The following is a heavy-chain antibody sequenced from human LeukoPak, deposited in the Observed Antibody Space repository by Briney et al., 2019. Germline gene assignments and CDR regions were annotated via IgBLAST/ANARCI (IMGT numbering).Heavy chain of an antibody. Sequence: ASVKVSCKASGYTFTNNLIHWVRQAPGQGLEWMSKINPGSGSATYAQKFQGRVTVTRDMSTNTVYVELSSLRSEDTAVYYCARDYTKNWCVDYWGQGTLVTVSS. CDR2: INPGSGSA. CDR3: ARDYTKNWCVDY. CDR1: GYTFTNNL. D-gene: IGHD2-8*02. J-gene: IGHJ4*02. V-gene: IGHV1-46*01.